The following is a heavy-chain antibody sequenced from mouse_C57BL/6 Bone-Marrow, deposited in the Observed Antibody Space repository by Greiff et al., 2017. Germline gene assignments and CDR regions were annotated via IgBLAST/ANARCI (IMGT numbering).Heavy chain of an antibody. V-gene: IGHV14-3*01. J-gene: IGHJ2*01. CDR2: IGPANGTT. CDR1: GFNFKNTY. D-gene: IGHD1-1*01. Sequence: EVKLQESVAELVRPGASVKLSCTASGFNFKNTYMHWVKQRPEQGLEWLGRIGPANGTTKYASMFPGKATITADSSTNTAYRQLSSLTSEDTANYCCGRTVVSFDYGGQGTTPTVSS. CDR3: GRTVVSFDY.